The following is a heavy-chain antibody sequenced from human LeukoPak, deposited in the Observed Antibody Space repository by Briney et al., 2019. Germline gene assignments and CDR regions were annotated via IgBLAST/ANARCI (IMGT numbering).Heavy chain of an antibody. CDR2: IYYSGST. V-gene: IGHV4-61*08. D-gene: IGHD6-19*01. CDR3: ATTENSSGWFAY. CDR1: GGSISSGGYS. Sequence: SETLSLTCAVSGGSISSGGYSWSWIRQPPGKGLEWIGYIYYSGSTNYNPSLKSRITISVETSKNQFSLKLSSVTAADTAVYYCATTENSSGWFAYWGQGTLVTVSS. J-gene: IGHJ4*02.